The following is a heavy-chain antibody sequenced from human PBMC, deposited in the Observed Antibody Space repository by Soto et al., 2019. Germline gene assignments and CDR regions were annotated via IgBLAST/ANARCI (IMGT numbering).Heavy chain of an antibody. CDR1: GGSISSSVYY. Sequence: SDTRCLTCTVSGGSISSSVYYWGWIRQPPGKGLEWIGSIYYSGSTYYNPSLKSRVTISVDTSKNQFSLKLSSVTAADTAVYYCAALWFGELFYYGMDVWGQGTTVT. CDR2: IYYSGST. J-gene: IGHJ6*02. V-gene: IGHV4-39*01. CDR3: AALWFGELFYYGMDV. D-gene: IGHD3-10*01.